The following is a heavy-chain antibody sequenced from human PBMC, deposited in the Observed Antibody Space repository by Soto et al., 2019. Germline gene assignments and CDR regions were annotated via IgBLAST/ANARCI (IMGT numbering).Heavy chain of an antibody. J-gene: IGHJ5*02. CDR3: ARDRARVVTAAGNWFDP. CDR2: IIPIFGTA. V-gene: IGHV1-69*01. Sequence: QVQLVQSGAEVKKPGSSVKVSCKASGGTFSSYAISWVRQAPGQGLEWMGGIIPIFGTANYAQKFQGRVTITADESTSTAYMELSSLRSEDTAVYYCARDRARVVTAAGNWFDPWGQGTLVTVSS. D-gene: IGHD2-21*02. CDR1: GGTFSSYA.